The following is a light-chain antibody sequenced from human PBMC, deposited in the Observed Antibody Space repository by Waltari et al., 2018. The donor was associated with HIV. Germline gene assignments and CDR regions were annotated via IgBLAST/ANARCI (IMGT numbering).Light chain of an antibody. CDR3: AAWDDSLSVVYV. CDR2: RNN. J-gene: IGLJ1*01. V-gene: IGLV1-47*01. CDR1: SSNIGSKY. Sequence: QSVLTQPPSASGTPGQRVTISCSGSSSNIGSKYVYWYQQLPGTAPTLLIYRNNQRPSGVPDRVSGSKSGTAASLAISGLRSEDEAEYYCAAWDDSLSVVYVFGTGTKVTVL.